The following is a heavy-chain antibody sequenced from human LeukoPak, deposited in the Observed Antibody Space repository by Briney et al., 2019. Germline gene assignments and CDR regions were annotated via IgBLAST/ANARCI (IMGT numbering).Heavy chain of an antibody. CDR1: GGSFSAYY. CDR3: ARNSHYYDSSGFNY. CDR2: INHSGST. V-gene: IGHV4-34*01. D-gene: IGHD3-22*01. Sequence: SETLSLTCAVYGGSFSAYYWSWIRQPPGKGLEWIGEINHSGSTNYNPFLKSRVTISVDTSKNQFSLKLSSVTAADTAVYYCARNSHYYDSSGFNYWGQGSLVTVSS. J-gene: IGHJ4*02.